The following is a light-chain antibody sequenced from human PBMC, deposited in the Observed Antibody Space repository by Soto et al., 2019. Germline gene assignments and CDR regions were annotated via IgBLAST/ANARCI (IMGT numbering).Light chain of an antibody. CDR1: HSISNL. J-gene: IGKJ1*01. CDR2: KAS. Sequence: DIRMTQSPSTLSASAGDRVAITCRASHSISNLLAWYQQKPGKAPKLLIYKASSLESGVPSRFSGSGSGTEFTLTISSLQPDDFATYYCQHYYNYPWAFGQGTRVEIK. CDR3: QHYYNYPWA. V-gene: IGKV1-5*03.